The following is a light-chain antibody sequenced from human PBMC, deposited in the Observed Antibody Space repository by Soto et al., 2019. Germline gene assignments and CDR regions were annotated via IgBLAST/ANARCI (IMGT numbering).Light chain of an antibody. Sequence: DIQMTQSPATLAASPGACVTITCRASQSTSSWLALYQQQPGQPPKRLIYKAPSIESGVPSRFSGSGARTDFTLTTSSLQPDDVATYFCHQYSTHWTFGQGTKVDI. CDR3: HQYSTHWT. J-gene: IGKJ1*01. CDR2: KAP. V-gene: IGKV1-5*03. CDR1: QSTSSW.